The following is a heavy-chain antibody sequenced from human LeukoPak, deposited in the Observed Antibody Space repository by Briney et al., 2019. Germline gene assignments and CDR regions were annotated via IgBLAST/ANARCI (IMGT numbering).Heavy chain of an antibody. CDR3: ARFSPRAMGNYFDF. Sequence: GGSLRLSCAASGFTFSDYYMSWIRQAPGKGLEWVSYISSSGSTIYYADSVKGRFTISRDNAKNSLYLQMNSLRAEDTAVYYCARFSPRAMGNYFDFWGQGTLVTVSS. CDR2: ISSSGSTI. V-gene: IGHV3-11*01. J-gene: IGHJ4*02. CDR1: GFTFSDYY. D-gene: IGHD7-27*01.